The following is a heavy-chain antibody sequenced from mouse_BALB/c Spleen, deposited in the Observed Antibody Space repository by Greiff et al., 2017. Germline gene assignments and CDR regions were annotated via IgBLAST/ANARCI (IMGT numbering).Heavy chain of an antibody. D-gene: IGHD1-1*01. V-gene: IGHV3-8*02. J-gene: IGHJ3*01. CDR3: ASPHYYGSSYPFAY. CDR1: GDSITSGY. CDR2: ISYSGST. Sequence: EVQVVESGPSLVKPSQTLSLTCSVTGDSITSGYWNWIRKFPGNKLEYMGYISYSGSTYYNPSLKSRISITRDTSKNQYYLQLNSVTTEDTATYYCASPHYYGSSYPFAYWGQGTLVTVSA.